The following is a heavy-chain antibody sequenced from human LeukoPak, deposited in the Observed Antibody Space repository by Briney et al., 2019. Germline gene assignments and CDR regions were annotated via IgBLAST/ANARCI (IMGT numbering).Heavy chain of an antibody. CDR1: GFTFSSYA. D-gene: IGHD6-19*01. Sequence: GGSLRLSFAASGFTFSSYAMHWVRQAPGKGLEWVAVISYDGSNKYYADSVKGRFTISRDNSKNTLYLQMNSLRAEDTAVYYCARTRSAGRKDFDYWGQGTLVTVSS. J-gene: IGHJ4*02. CDR3: ARTRSAGRKDFDY. CDR2: ISYDGSNK. V-gene: IGHV3-30-3*01.